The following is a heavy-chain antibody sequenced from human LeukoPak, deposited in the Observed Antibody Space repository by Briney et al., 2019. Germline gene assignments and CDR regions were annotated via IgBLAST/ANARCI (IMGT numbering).Heavy chain of an antibody. V-gene: IGHV4-61*02. J-gene: IGHJ5*02. CDR2: IYTSGST. CDR3: ARAQAHYYYDSREYNWFDP. CDR1: GGSISSGGYY. D-gene: IGHD3-22*01. Sequence: ASQTLSPTCTVSGGSISSGGYYWSWIRQPAGKGLEWIGRIYTSGSTNYNPSLKSRVTISVDTSKNQFSLKLSSVTAADTAVYYCARAQAHYYYDSREYNWFDPWGQGTLVTVSS.